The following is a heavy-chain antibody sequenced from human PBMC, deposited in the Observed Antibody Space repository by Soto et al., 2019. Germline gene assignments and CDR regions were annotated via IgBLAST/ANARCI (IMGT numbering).Heavy chain of an antibody. Sequence: EVQLLESGGGLVQPGGSLRLSCAASGFTFSSYAMSWVRQAPGKGLEWVSAISGSGGSTYYADSVKGRFTISRDNSKNTLYLQMNSLRAEDTAVYYCAKPLPYYYDSSGYYFTNYYYYGMDVWGQGTTVTVSS. CDR2: ISGSGGST. CDR3: AKPLPYYYDSSGYYFTNYYYYGMDV. D-gene: IGHD3-22*01. V-gene: IGHV3-23*01. CDR1: GFTFSSYA. J-gene: IGHJ6*02.